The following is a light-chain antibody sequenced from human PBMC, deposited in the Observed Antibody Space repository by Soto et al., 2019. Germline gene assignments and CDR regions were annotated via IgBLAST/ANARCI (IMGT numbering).Light chain of an antibody. V-gene: IGKV3-15*01. CDR2: GAS. CDR1: QSVSSN. CDR3: QQYNKWPRT. Sequence: EIVMKQSPATLSVSPGERATLSCRASQSVSSNLAWYQQKPGQAPRLLIYGASTRATGIPARFSGSGSGTEFTLTMSSLQSEDFAVYYCQQYNKWPRTFGQGTKVDI. J-gene: IGKJ1*01.